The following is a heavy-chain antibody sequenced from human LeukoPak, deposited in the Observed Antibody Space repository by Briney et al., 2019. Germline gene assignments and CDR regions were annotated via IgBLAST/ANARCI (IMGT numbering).Heavy chain of an antibody. CDR3: AKGVDYCSGGSCPADY. D-gene: IGHD2-15*01. Sequence: GGSLRLSCAASGFTFSSSAMSWVRQAPGKGLEWVSAISSNGGYTYYADSVQGRFTISRDNSKNTLFLQMNSLRAEDTAVYYCAKGVDYCSGGSCPADYWGPGTLVTVSS. V-gene: IGHV3-23*01. J-gene: IGHJ4*02. CDR1: GFTFSSSA. CDR2: ISSNGGYT.